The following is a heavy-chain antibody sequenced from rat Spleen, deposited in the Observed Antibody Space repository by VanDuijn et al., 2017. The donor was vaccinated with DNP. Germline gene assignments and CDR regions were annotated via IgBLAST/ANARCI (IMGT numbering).Heavy chain of an antibody. CDR3: TREREPSNNPYYFDC. J-gene: IGHJ2*01. Sequence: QVQLKESGPGLVQPSQTLSLTCTVSGFSLTTNGVSWVRQPPGKGLEWIAAISSGGNTYYNSAPKSRLSISRDTSNSQVFLRMNSLQTEDTAIYFCTREREPSNNPYYFDCWGQGVMVTVSS. CDR2: ISSGGNT. D-gene: IGHD1-10*01. CDR1: GFSLTTNG. V-gene: IGHV2S12*01.